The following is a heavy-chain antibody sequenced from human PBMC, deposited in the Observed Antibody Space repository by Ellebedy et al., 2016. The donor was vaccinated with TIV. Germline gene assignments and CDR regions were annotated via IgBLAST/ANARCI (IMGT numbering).Heavy chain of an antibody. CDR1: GASISSYF. CDR3: ARDRRGSYDF. J-gene: IGHJ4*02. CDR2: ISNTGNT. D-gene: IGHD3-10*01. V-gene: IGHV4-59*01. Sequence: MPSETLFLTCTVSGASISSYFWSWIRQPPGKGLEWIGYISNTGNTNYNPSLKSRVSISLDTSRSQFSLSLTSVTAADTAVYFCARDRRGSYDFWGQGTLIAVSS.